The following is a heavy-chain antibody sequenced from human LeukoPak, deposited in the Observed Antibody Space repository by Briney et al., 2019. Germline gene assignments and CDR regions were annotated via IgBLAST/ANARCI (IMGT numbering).Heavy chain of an antibody. J-gene: IGHJ4*02. CDR3: ARDQYTSDWATPDY. CDR1: GYTFNIYG. Sequence: GASVKVSCKASGYTFNIYGINWVRQAPGQDLEWMGWISAYSGNTNYAQNLQGRFTMTTDTSTSTAYMELRNLRSDDTAMYYCARDQYTSDWATPDYWGQGTLVIVSS. D-gene: IGHD6-19*01. CDR2: ISAYSGNT. V-gene: IGHV1-18*01.